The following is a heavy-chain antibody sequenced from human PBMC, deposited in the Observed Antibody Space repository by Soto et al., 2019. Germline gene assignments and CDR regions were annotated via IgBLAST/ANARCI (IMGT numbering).Heavy chain of an antibody. Sequence: QVQLVQSGAEVKKPGSSVKVSCKASGGTFSSYAISWVRQAPGQGLEWMGGIIPIFGTANYAQKFQGRVTITADESRSTAYMELSSLRSEDTAVYYCARRSYDFWSGYYTNYYYGMDVWGQGTTVTVSS. V-gene: IGHV1-69*01. J-gene: IGHJ6*02. CDR1: GGTFSSYA. CDR2: IIPIFGTA. D-gene: IGHD3-3*01. CDR3: ARRSYDFWSGYYTNYYYGMDV.